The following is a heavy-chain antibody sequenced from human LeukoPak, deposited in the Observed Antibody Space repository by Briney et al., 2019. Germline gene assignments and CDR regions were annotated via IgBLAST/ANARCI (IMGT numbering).Heavy chain of an antibody. Sequence: GGSLRLSCAASGFTFSSYSMNWVRQAPGKGLEWVSSISSSSDYIYYADSVKGRFTISRDNAKNSLYLQMNSLRAEDTAVYYCAKMAMRYCSSTSCYGALYYFDYWGQGTLVTVSS. J-gene: IGHJ4*02. V-gene: IGHV3-21*01. CDR3: AKMAMRYCSSTSCYGALYYFDY. CDR2: ISSSSDYI. D-gene: IGHD2-2*01. CDR1: GFTFSSYS.